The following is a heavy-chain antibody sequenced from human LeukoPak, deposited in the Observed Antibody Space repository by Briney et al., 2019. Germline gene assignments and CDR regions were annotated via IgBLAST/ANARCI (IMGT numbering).Heavy chain of an antibody. CDR2: ISGSGGST. CDR1: GFTFSSYA. V-gene: IGHV3-23*01. J-gene: IGHJ4*02. CDR3: AKKGMIVVVFDY. D-gene: IGHD3-22*01. Sequence: GGSLRLSCAASGFTFSSYAMSWVRQAPGKGLEWVSAISGSGGSTYYADPVKGRFTISRDNSKNTLYLQMNSLRAEDTAVYYCAKKGMIVVVFDYWGQGTLVTVSS.